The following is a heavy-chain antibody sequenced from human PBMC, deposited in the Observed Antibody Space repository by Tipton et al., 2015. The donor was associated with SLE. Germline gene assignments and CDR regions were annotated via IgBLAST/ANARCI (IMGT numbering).Heavy chain of an antibody. Sequence: SLRLSCGTSGFTFTDYYMTWFRQAPGKGLGLISYIGSRATAIYYADSVNGRFTISRDNAKNSLYLQMNYLGAEDTAVYYCGRDTTYKIDYWGQGTLVTVSS. CDR1: GFTFTDYY. J-gene: IGHJ4*02. V-gene: IGHV3-11*04. CDR3: GRDTTYKIDY. D-gene: IGHD1-1*01. CDR2: IGSRATAI.